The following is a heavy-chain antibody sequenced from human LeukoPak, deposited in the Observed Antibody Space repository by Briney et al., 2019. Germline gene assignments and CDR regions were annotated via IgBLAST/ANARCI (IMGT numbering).Heavy chain of an antibody. Sequence: GGSLRLSCAASGFTFSSYWMHWVRQAPGKGLEWVAVIWYDGSNKYYADSVKGRFTISRDNSKNTLYLQMSSLRAEDTAVYYCAKPRWFGESNPFDYWGQGTLVTVSS. V-gene: IGHV3-33*06. CDR2: IWYDGSNK. J-gene: IGHJ4*02. D-gene: IGHD3-10*01. CDR3: AKPRWFGESNPFDY. CDR1: GFTFSSYW.